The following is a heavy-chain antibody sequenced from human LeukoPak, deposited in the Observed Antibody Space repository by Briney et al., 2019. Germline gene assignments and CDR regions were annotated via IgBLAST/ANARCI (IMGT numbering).Heavy chain of an antibody. CDR1: GYTFTSYG. CDR2: ISAYNGNT. J-gene: IGHJ5*02. CDR3: ARHAMVRGVIQYGNWFDP. V-gene: IGHV1-18*01. D-gene: IGHD3-10*01. Sequence: ASVKVSCKASGYTFTSYGISWVRQAPGQGLEWMGWISAYNGNTNYAQKLQGRVTMTTDTSTSTAYMELRSLRSDDTAVYYCARHAMVRGVIQYGNWFDPWGQGTLVTVSS.